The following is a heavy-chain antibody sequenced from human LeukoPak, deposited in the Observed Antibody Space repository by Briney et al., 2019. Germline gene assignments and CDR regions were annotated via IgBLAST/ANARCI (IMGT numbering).Heavy chain of an antibody. D-gene: IGHD1-26*01. V-gene: IGHV3-53*01. CDR3: VKGKQWELPFDC. Sequence: GGSLRLSCAASEFIFSTNYMSWVRQAPGKGLEWVSVIYSGGTTYYVGSVKGRFTISRDNSKNTLYLQMNSRRAEDTALYYCVKGKQWELPFDCWGQGTLGTVSS. J-gene: IGHJ4*02. CDR1: EFIFSTNY. CDR2: IYSGGTT.